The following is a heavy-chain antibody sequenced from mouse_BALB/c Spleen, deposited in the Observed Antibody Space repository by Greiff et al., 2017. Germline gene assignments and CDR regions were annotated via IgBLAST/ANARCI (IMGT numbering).Heavy chain of an antibody. Sequence: VQLQQSGPGLVKPSQSLSLTCTVTGYSITSDYAWNWIRQFPGNKLEWMGYISYSGSTSYNPSLKSRISITRDTSKNQFFLQLNSVTTEDTATYYCARGYPWFAYWGQGTLVTVSA. CDR2: ISYSGST. D-gene: IGHD2-2*01. CDR3: ARGYPWFAY. V-gene: IGHV3-2*02. J-gene: IGHJ3*01. CDR1: GYSITSDYA.